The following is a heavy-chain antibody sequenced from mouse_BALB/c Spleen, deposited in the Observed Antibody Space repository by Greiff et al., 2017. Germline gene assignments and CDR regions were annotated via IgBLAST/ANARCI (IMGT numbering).Heavy chain of an antibody. CDR2: INPSTGYT. Sequence: QVQLKQSGAELAKPGASVKMSCKASGYTFTSYWMHWVKQRPGQGLEWIGYINPSTGYTEYNQKFKDKATLTADKSSSTAYMQLSSLTSEDSAVYYCARSGDFDYWGQGTTLTVSS. CDR1: GYTFTSYW. CDR3: ARSGDFDY. V-gene: IGHV1-7*01. J-gene: IGHJ2*01. D-gene: IGHD3-1*01.